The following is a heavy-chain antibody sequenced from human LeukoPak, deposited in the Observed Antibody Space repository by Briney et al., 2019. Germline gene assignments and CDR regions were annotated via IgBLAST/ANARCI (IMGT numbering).Heavy chain of an antibody. CDR3: ARADGSGSYDAFDI. Sequence: ASETLSLTCTVSGGSFSSGSYYWNWIRQPAGKGLEWIGRIHTSGSTNYNPSLKSRVTISLDTSKNQLSLKLSSVTAADTAVYYCARADGSGSYDAFDIWGQGTMVTVSS. V-gene: IGHV4-61*02. D-gene: IGHD3-10*01. J-gene: IGHJ3*02. CDR2: IHTSGST. CDR1: GGSFSSGSYY.